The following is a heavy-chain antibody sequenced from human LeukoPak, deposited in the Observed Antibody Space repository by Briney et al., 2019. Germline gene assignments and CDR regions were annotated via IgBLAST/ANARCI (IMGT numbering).Heavy chain of an antibody. V-gene: IGHV3-7*01. J-gene: IGHJ4*02. CDR3: ASGAGWESGY. Sequence: GGSLRLSCALSGSTSSRNFMSWVRQTPEKGLEWVANIDQDGSEKNYVDSVKGRFTISRDNAKNSLFLQMNSLRAEDTAIYYCASGAGWESGYWGQGTLVTVSS. D-gene: IGHD1-26*01. CDR1: GSTSSRNF. CDR2: IDQDGSEK.